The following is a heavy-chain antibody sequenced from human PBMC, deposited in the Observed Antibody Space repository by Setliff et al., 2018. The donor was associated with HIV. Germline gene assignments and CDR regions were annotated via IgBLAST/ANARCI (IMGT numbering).Heavy chain of an antibody. D-gene: IGHD3-3*01. J-gene: IGHJ4*02. CDR3: AAHTGVKSFDFLEYLLYDY. CDR1: GYTFTAYY. CDR2: INPKSGGT. V-gene: IGHV1-2*02. Sequence: ASVKVSCKASGYTFTAYYIHWVRQAPGQGLEWMGWINPKSGGTNYAQKFQGRVTMSSDTSISTAYMELGRLRSDDTAVYYCAAHTGVKSFDFLEYLLYDYWGQGTQVTVS.